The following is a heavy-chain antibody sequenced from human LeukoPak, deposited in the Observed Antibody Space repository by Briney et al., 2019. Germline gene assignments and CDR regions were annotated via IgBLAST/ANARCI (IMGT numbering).Heavy chain of an antibody. CDR1: GFMFSSYY. CDR2: NNSDGKSS. Sequence: GGSLRLSCAVSGFMFSSYYMDWVRQAPGRGLVWVSRNNSDGKSSTYADSVKGRFTISRDNAKNSLYLQMNSLRAEDTALYYCARGYYGSGSPFDYWGQGTLVTVSS. V-gene: IGHV3-74*01. CDR3: ARGYYGSGSPFDY. D-gene: IGHD3-10*01. J-gene: IGHJ4*02.